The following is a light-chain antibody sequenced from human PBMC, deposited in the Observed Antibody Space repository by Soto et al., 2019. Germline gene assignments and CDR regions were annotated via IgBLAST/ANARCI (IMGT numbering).Light chain of an antibody. CDR2: GAS. Sequence: EIFMAQSPSSLSVSPVEGATLSCRASQSVSSNLAWYQQKPGQAPRLLIYGASTRATGIPARFSGSGSGTDFTLTISRLEPEDFAVYYCQQYGSSSWTFGQGTKVDNK. CDR3: QQYGSSSWT. J-gene: IGKJ1*01. CDR1: QSVSSN. V-gene: IGKV3-15*01.